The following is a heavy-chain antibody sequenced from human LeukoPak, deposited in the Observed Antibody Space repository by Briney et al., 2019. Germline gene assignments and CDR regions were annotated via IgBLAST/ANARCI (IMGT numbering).Heavy chain of an antibody. Sequence: GGSLRLSCAASGFTFSSYWMQWVRQDPAKGLVLVSRIKGDGRHTDYADSVKGRFTISRDHARNTLYLQMTSLRVEDTAVYYCARIWVAYSGVDYWGQGALVTVSS. CDR2: IKGDGRHT. D-gene: IGHD1-26*01. V-gene: IGHV3-74*01. J-gene: IGHJ4*02. CDR1: GFTFSSYW. CDR3: ARIWVAYSGVDY.